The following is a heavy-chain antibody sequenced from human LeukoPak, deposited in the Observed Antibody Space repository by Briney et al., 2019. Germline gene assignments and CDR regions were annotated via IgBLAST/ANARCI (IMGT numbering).Heavy chain of an antibody. V-gene: IGHV1-2*02. Sequence: ASVKVSCKASGYSFTGYYMHWVRQAPGQGLEWMGWINPNSGGTKYAQKFKGRVTMTRDTSISTAYMELSRLRSDDTAVYYCARGPLQWLVRVYFDYWGQGTLVTVSS. J-gene: IGHJ4*02. CDR1: GYSFTGYY. CDR2: INPNSGGT. D-gene: IGHD6-19*01. CDR3: ARGPLQWLVRVYFDY.